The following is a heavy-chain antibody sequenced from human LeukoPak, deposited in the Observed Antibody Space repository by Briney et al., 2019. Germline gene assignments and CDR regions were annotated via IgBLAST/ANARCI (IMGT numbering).Heavy chain of an antibody. Sequence: AETLSLTCTVSGVSIDNSHWPWIRQPPGKGLEWISCINNKGTTINNPSLRSRLTIAVDTSKDQLSLRLSSVTAADTAAYFCARDSPTSPPAYYGMDVWGRGTTVTVSS. V-gene: IGHV4-59*12. CDR3: ARDSPTSPPAYYGMDV. J-gene: IGHJ6*02. CDR2: INNKGTT. CDR1: GVSIDNSH. D-gene: IGHD2-2*01.